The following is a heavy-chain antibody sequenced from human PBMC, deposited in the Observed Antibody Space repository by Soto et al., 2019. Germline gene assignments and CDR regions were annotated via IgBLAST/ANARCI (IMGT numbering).Heavy chain of an antibody. CDR3: ARDQGDSSGYYFRGYFDY. CDR2: IIPIFGTA. V-gene: IGHV1-69*01. Sequence: QVQLVQSGAEVKKPGSSVKVSCKASGGTFSSYAISWVRQAPGQGLEWMGGIIPIFGTANYAQKFQGRVTITADESTSTAYMELSSLRSEDTAVYYRARDQGDSSGYYFRGYFDYWGQGTLVTVSS. CDR1: GGTFSSYA. D-gene: IGHD3-22*01. J-gene: IGHJ4*02.